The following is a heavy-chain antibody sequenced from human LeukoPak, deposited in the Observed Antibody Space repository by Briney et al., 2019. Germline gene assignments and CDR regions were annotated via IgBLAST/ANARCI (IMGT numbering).Heavy chain of an antibody. Sequence: PGRSLRLSCAASGFTFSSYGMHWVRQAPGKGLEWVAVMWYDGSNKYYADSVKGRFTISRDNSKNTLYLQMNSLRAEDTAVYYCARVNWNYVPYYYYMDFWGKGTTVTVSS. J-gene: IGHJ6*03. D-gene: IGHD1-7*01. CDR3: ARVNWNYVPYYYYMDF. V-gene: IGHV3-33*01. CDR2: MWYDGSNK. CDR1: GFTFSSYG.